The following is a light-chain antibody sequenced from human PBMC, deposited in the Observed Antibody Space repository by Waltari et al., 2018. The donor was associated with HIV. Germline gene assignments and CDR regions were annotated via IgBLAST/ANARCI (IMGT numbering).Light chain of an antibody. CDR1: QSIGSR. CDR3: QQYNSWPPYT. V-gene: IGKV3-15*01. CDR2: GAS. J-gene: IGKJ2*01. Sequence: EIVMTQSPATLSVSPVERATLSCRASQSIGSRLAWYQQKPGQAPRLLIYGASTRATGIPARISGSGSGTDFTLTISSLQSEDVAVYYCQQYNSWPPYTFGQGTKLEIK.